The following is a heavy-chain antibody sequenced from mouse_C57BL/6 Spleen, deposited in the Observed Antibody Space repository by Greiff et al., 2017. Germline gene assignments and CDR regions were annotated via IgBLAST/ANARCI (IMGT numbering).Heavy chain of an antibody. CDR1: GFTFRAYG. CDR2: ISSGSSTI. Sequence: EVKLVESGGGLVKPGGSLKLSCAASGFTFRAYGMHWVRQAPEKGLEWVAYISSGSSTIYYADTVKGRFTISRDNAKNTLFLQMTSLRSEDTAMYYCARELFAYWGQGTLVTVSA. V-gene: IGHV5-17*01. J-gene: IGHJ3*01. CDR3: ARELFAY.